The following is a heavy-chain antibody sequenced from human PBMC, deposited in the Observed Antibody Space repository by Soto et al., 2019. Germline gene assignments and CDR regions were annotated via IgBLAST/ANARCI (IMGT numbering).Heavy chain of an antibody. CDR1: GFTFSSYA. D-gene: IGHD2-2*01. J-gene: IGHJ5*02. CDR3: AKDKRYQLPYNWFDP. CDR2: ISGIGGST. V-gene: IGHV3-23*01. Sequence: PGGSLTLSCAASGFTFSSYAMSCVRQAPGKVLEWVSAISGIGGSTYYADSVKGRFTISRDNSKNTLYLQMNSLRAEDTAVYYCAKDKRYQLPYNWFDPWGQGTLVTVSS.